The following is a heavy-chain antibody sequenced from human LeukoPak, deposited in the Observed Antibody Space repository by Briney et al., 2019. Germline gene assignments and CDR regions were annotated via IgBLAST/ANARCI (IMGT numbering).Heavy chain of an antibody. Sequence: PGEPLKISCQGSGFPFTTYWIGWVRQLPGKGLEWMGIIYPGDSDTRYSPSFQGQVTISADKSISTAYLQWSSLKASDTAIYYCARQGSGYSPTYYYYMDVWGKGTTVTISS. CDR3: ARQGSGYSPTYYYYMDV. D-gene: IGHD5-18*01. J-gene: IGHJ6*03. CDR2: IYPGDSDT. V-gene: IGHV5-51*01. CDR1: GFPFTTYW.